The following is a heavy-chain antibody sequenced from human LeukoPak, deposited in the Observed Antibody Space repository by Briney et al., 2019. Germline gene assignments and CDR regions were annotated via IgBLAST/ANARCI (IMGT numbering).Heavy chain of an antibody. D-gene: IGHD5-12*01. CDR2: INPNSGGT. Sequence: ASVTVSFKASGYTFTDYFIHFVRQAPGQGPEGMGWINPNSGGTNYAQKFQGRITMTRDTSIITAYMELSSLRSDDTAVYYCARGSGGGYADFDYWGQGTLVTVSS. CDR1: GYTFTDYF. V-gene: IGHV1-2*02. J-gene: IGHJ4*02. CDR3: ARGSGGGYADFDY.